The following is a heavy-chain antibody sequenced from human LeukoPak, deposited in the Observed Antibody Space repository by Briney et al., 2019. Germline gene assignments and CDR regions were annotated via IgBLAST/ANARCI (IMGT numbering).Heavy chain of an antibody. CDR1: GYTFTGYY. D-gene: IGHD2-2*01. CDR2: INPNSGGT. J-gene: IGHJ6*02. Sequence: GSVKVSCKASGYTFTGYYMHWVRQAPGQGLEWMGWINPNSGGTNYAQKFQGRVTMTRDTSISTAYMELSRLRSDDTAVYYCARDGVYCSSTSRYGDYYYYGMDVWGQGTTVTVSS. CDR3: ARDGVYCSSTSRYGDYYYYGMDV. V-gene: IGHV1-2*02.